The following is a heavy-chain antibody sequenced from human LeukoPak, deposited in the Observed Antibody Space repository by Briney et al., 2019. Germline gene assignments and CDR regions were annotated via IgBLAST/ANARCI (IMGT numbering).Heavy chain of an antibody. CDR1: GGTFSSYA. Sequence: SVKVSCKASGGTFSSYAISWVRQAPGQGLEWMGGIIPIFGTANYAQKFQGRVTITADESTSTAYMELSSLRSEDTAVYYCARGRDYDYVWGSYRSTPYYYYMDVWGKGTTVTISS. D-gene: IGHD3-16*02. J-gene: IGHJ6*03. V-gene: IGHV1-69*13. CDR2: IIPIFGTA. CDR3: ARGRDYDYVWGSYRSTPYYYYMDV.